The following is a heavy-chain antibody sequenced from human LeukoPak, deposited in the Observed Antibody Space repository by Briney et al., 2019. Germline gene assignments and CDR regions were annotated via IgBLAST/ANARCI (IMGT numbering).Heavy chain of an antibody. Sequence: GSLRLSCAASGFTFSGYSMNWVRQAPGKGLEWVSYISSSSSTIYYADSVKGRFTISRDNAKNSLYLQMNSLRAEDTAVYYCARPRRGDRHLHFDYWGQGTLVTVSS. CDR2: ISSSSSTI. D-gene: IGHD1-14*01. CDR3: ARPRRGDRHLHFDY. CDR1: GFTFSGYS. J-gene: IGHJ4*02. V-gene: IGHV3-48*01.